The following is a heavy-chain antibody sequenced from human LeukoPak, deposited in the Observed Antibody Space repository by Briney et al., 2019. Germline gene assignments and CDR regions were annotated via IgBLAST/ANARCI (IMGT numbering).Heavy chain of an antibody. V-gene: IGHV1-69*13. CDR3: ATYRQVLSPFES. CDR1: GGTFSSYA. J-gene: IGHJ4*02. CDR2: IIPIFGTA. Sequence: SVKVSCKASGGTFSSYAISWVRQAPGQGLEWMGGIIPIFGTANYAQKFQGRVTITAGESTSTAYMELSSLRAEDTAIYYCATYRQVLSPFESWGQGTLVTVSS. D-gene: IGHD2-8*02.